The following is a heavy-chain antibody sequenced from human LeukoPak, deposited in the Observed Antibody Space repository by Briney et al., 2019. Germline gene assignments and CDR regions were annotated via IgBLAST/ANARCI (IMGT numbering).Heavy chain of an antibody. D-gene: IGHD4-11*01. J-gene: IGHJ6*03. Sequence: PSQTLSLTCTVSGGSISSGTYYWTWIRQPAGKGLEWIGRIYTSGSTNYNPSLKSRVTISVDTSKNQFSLKLSSVTAADTAVYYCARGGSNHYYYYYMDVWGKGTTVTVSS. V-gene: IGHV4-61*02. CDR1: GGSISSGTYY. CDR2: IYTSGST. CDR3: ARGGSNHYYYYYMDV.